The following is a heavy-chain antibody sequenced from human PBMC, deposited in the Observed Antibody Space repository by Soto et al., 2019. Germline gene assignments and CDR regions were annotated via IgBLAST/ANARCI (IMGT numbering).Heavy chain of an antibody. CDR3: ARAGAATYGMDV. J-gene: IGHJ6*02. Sequence: QVQLVESGGGVVQPGRSLRLSCAATGFTFRSHGMHWVRQAPGKGLEWVAVIWFDGSKKYYADSVKGRFTISIDDSKNRLDLQMNCLRAEDTAVYYCARAGAATYGMDVWGQGTTVTVSS. CDR2: IWFDGSKK. D-gene: IGHD6-25*01. V-gene: IGHV3-33*01. CDR1: GFTFRSHG.